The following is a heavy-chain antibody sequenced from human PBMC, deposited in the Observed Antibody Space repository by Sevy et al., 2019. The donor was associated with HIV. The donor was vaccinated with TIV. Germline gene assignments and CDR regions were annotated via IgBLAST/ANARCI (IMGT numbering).Heavy chain of an antibody. D-gene: IGHD2-15*01. CDR1: EITLSNYA. V-gene: IGHV3-23*01. CDR2: ISGSGGNT. Sequence: GGSLRLSCAASEITLSNYAMNWVRQAPGRGLEWVSAISGSGGNTYYADSVKGRFTISRDNSKNTLSLQMHSLRVEDTAVYYCAKDRAVLVGDAFDLWGQGTMVTVSS. CDR3: AKDRAVLVGDAFDL. J-gene: IGHJ3*01.